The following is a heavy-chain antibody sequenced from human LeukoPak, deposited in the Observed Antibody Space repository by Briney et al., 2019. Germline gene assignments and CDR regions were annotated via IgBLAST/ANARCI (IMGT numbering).Heavy chain of an antibody. J-gene: IGHJ4*02. CDR3: ARSRRYCSGGSCGGSTRPFDY. D-gene: IGHD2-15*01. Sequence: SEPLSLTCAVYGGSFSGYYWSWIRQPPGKGLEWIGEINHSGSTNYIPSLKSRVTISVDTSKNQFSLKLSSVTAADTAVYYCARSRRYCSGGSCGGSTRPFDYWGQGTLVTVSS. CDR1: GGSFSGYY. V-gene: IGHV4-34*01. CDR2: INHSGST.